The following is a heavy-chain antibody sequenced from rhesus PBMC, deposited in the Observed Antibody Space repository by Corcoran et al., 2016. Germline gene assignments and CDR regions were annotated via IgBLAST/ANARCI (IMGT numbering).Heavy chain of an antibody. J-gene: IGHJ6*01. CDR1: GGSISSSNW. D-gene: IGHD4-23*01. V-gene: IGHV4-106*01. Sequence: QVQLQESGPGLVKPSETLSLTCAVSGGSISSSNWWSWIRQPPGKGLEWIGYIYGSGGGTNYNPTLKNRGTMSRDTSKNQFALKLGSVTAADTAVYYCARVARYSTRLDSWGQGVVVTVSS. CDR2: IYGSGGGT. CDR3: ARVARYSTRLDS.